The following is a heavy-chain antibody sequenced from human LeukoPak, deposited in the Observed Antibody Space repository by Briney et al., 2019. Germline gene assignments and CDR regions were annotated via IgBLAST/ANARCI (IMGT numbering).Heavy chain of an antibody. V-gene: IGHV1-18*04. D-gene: IGHD5-24*01. J-gene: IGHJ5*02. Sequence: ASVKVSCKASGYTFTDYYMHWVRQAPGQGLEWMGWISAYNGYTNYAQDLQGRVTMTTDTSTSTAYMELTSLRSDDTAVYYCARALARDVYNINWFDPWGQGTLVTVSS. CDR3: ARALARDVYNINWFDP. CDR1: GYTFTDYY. CDR2: ISAYNGYT.